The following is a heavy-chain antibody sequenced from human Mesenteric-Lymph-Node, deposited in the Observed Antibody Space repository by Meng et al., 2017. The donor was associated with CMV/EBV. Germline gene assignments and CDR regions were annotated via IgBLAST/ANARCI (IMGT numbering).Heavy chain of an antibody. D-gene: IGHD2-2*01. J-gene: IGHJ5*02. Sequence: SETLSLTYTVSGGSISSSSYYWGWIRQPPGKGLEWIGSIYYSGRTYYNPSLRSRVTISVDTSKNQFSLKQSSVTAADTAVYYCAREVVVPASTKHWFDPWGQGTLVTVSS. CDR3: AREVVVPASTKHWFDP. CDR2: IYYSGRT. CDR1: GGSISSSSYY. V-gene: IGHV4-39*07.